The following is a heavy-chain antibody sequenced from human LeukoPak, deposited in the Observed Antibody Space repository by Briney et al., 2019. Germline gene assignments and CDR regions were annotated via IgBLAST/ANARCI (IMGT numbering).Heavy chain of an antibody. CDR2: IYPGDSDT. D-gene: IGHD6-13*01. Sequence: GESLKISCKGSGYSFTNYWIGWVRQMPGKGLEWMGIIYPGDSDTRYSPSFQGQVTISADKSISTAYLQWSSLKASDTAMYYCARLVPAVAAAAPFDYWGQGTLVTVSS. V-gene: IGHV5-51*01. CDR3: ARLVPAVAAAAPFDY. J-gene: IGHJ4*02. CDR1: GYSFTNYW.